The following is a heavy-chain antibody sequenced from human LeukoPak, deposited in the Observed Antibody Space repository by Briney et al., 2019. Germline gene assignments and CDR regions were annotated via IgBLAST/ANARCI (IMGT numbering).Heavy chain of an antibody. J-gene: IGHJ3*02. CDR2: INTDGSST. D-gene: IGHD2-2*02. CDR3: ANGARYCSSTSCYTVGAFDI. Sequence: GSLRLSCAASGFTFSSYWMHWVRQAPGKGLVWVSRINTDGSSTSYADSVKGRFTISRDNSKNTLYLQMNSLRAEDTAVYYCANGARYCSSTSCYTVGAFDIWGQGTTVTVSS. CDR1: GFTFSSYW. V-gene: IGHV3-74*01.